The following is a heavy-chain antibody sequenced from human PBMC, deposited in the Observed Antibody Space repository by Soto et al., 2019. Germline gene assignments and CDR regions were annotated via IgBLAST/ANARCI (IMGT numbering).Heavy chain of an antibody. J-gene: IGHJ4*02. D-gene: IGHD3-16*01. Sequence: QVQLQQWGAGLLKPSETLSLSCAVYGGSFSCYYWSWIRQPPGKGLEWIGEINHSGSTNYNPSLKGRVTISVDTSKNQFSLRLSSVTAADTAVYYCASILRYLWGQGTLVTVSS. CDR2: INHSGST. V-gene: IGHV4-34*01. CDR1: GGSFSCYY. CDR3: ASILRYL.